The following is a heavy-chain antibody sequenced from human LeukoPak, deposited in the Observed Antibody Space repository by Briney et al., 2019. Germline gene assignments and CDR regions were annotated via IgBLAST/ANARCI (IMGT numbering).Heavy chain of an antibody. Sequence: PGGSLRLSCAASGFTFSSYGMHWVRQAPGKGLEWVAVISYDGSNKYYADSVKGRFTISRDNSKNTLYLQMNSLRAEDTAVYYCASNTYYYDSSGYVEYWGQGTLVTVSS. CDR1: GFTFSSYG. D-gene: IGHD3-22*01. CDR2: ISYDGSNK. V-gene: IGHV3-30*03. J-gene: IGHJ4*02. CDR3: ASNTYYYDSSGYVEY.